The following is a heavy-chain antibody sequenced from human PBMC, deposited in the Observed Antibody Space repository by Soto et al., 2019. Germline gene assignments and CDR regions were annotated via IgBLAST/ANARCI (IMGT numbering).Heavy chain of an antibody. D-gene: IGHD1-26*01. Sequence: EVQLVESGGGVVRPGGSLRLSCAASGFTFDDYGMSWVRQAPGKGLEWVSGINWNGGSTGYADSVKGRFTISRDNAKNTLYLQMNSLRAEDTALYYCARDSGQGWELLPLDYWGQGTLVTVSS. J-gene: IGHJ4*02. CDR3: ARDSGQGWELLPLDY. V-gene: IGHV3-20*04. CDR2: INWNGGST. CDR1: GFTFDDYG.